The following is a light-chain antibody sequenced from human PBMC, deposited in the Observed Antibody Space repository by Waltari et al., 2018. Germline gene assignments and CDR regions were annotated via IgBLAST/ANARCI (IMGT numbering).Light chain of an antibody. CDR3: AAWDDSLSGYV. CDR1: SANIGSNP. V-gene: IGLV1-44*01. Sequence: QSVLTQPPSASGTPGQRVTISCSGSSANIGSNPVNWYQQLPGTAPKLLINNNSQRPPGPPGRFSGSKSGTSASLAISGLLSDDETEYYCAAWDDSLSGYVFGTGTNVSVL. J-gene: IGLJ1*01. CDR2: NNS.